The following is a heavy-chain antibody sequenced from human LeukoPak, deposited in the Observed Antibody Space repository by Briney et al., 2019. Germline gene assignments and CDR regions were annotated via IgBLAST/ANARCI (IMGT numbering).Heavy chain of an antibody. Sequence: SETLSLTCAVYGGSFSGYYWSWIRQPPGKGLEWIGEINHSGGTNYNPSLKSRVTISVDTSKNQFSLKLSSVTAADTAVYYCARAAGVSYYYDSSGYLDWGQGTLVTVSS. CDR2: INHSGGT. V-gene: IGHV4-34*01. CDR1: GGSFSGYY. D-gene: IGHD3-22*01. J-gene: IGHJ4*02. CDR3: ARAAGVSYYYDSSGYLD.